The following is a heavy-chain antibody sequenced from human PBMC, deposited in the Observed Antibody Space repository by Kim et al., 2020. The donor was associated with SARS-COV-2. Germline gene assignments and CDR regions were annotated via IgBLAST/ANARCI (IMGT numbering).Heavy chain of an antibody. J-gene: IGHJ3*02. Sequence: GGSLRLSCAASGFTFSSYAMSWVRQAPGKGLEWVSAISGSGGSTYYADSVKGRFTISRDNSKNTLYLQMNSLRAEDTAVYYCAKPLFTYYYDSGDAFDIWGQGTMVTVSS. CDR3: AKPLFTYYYDSGDAFDI. D-gene: IGHD3-22*01. V-gene: IGHV3-23*01. CDR1: GFTFSSYA. CDR2: ISGSGGST.